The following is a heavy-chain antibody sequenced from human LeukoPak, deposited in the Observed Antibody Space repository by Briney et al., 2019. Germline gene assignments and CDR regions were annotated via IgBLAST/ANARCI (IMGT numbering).Heavy chain of an antibody. V-gene: IGHV3-21*01. CDR2: ISSSSSYI. D-gene: IGHD6-19*01. CDR3: ARDSSGWGFFYFDY. Sequence: GGSLRLSCAASGFTFSSYSMNWVRQAPGKGLEWVSSISSSSSYIYYADSVKGRFTISRDNAKNSLYLQMNSLRAEDTAVYYCARDSSGWGFFYFDYWGQGTLVTVSS. CDR1: GFTFSSYS. J-gene: IGHJ4*02.